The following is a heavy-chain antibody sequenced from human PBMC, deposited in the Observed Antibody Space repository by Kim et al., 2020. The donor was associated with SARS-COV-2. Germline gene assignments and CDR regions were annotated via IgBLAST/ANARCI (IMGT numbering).Heavy chain of an antibody. CDR3: ARHRIRGYASSHLDS. CDR2: VYHSGTT. V-gene: IGHV4-59*08. D-gene: IGHD5-12*01. CDR1: GGSISTYY. J-gene: IGHJ4*02. Sequence: LSLTCPVSGGSISTYYWSWIRRPPGKGLEWVGYVYHSGTTNYNPSLRGRVSISVDTSNSQLSLKLSSVTAADTAVYYCARHRIRGYASSHLDSWGQG.